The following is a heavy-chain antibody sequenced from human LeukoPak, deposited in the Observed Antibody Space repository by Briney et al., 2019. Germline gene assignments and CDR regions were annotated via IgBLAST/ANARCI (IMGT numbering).Heavy chain of an antibody. Sequence: GASVKVSCKASGYTFTTYDINWVRQATGQGLEWMGWMNPKSGYTGYAQKFQGRVTMTRDISISTAYMEVSSLRSEDTAVYYCARVAGSIDYWGQGTLVTVSS. CDR2: MNPKSGYT. V-gene: IGHV1-8*01. CDR3: ARVAGSIDY. D-gene: IGHD1-26*01. CDR1: GYTFTTYD. J-gene: IGHJ4*02.